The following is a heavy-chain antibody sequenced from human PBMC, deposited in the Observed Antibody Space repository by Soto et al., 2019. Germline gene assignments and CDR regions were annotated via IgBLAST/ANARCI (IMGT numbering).Heavy chain of an antibody. CDR2: ISSSSSTI. CDR3: AKENWATPGS. Sequence: LRLSCAASGFTFSSYSMNWVRQAPGKGLEWVSYISSSSSTIYYADSVKGRFTISRDNAKNSLYLQMNNLTVEDTAVYYCAKENWATPGSWGQGTLVTVSS. V-gene: IGHV3-48*01. J-gene: IGHJ5*02. CDR1: GFTFSSYS. D-gene: IGHD7-27*01.